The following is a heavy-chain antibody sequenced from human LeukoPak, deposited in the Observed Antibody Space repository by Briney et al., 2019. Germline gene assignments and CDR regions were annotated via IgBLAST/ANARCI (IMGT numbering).Heavy chain of an antibody. CDR2: IIPIFGTA. D-gene: IGHD1-14*01. Sequence: GASVKVSCKASGYTFTSYAMNWVRQAPGQGLEWMGGIIPIFGTANYAQKFQGRVTITADESTSTAYMELSSLRSEDTAVYYCARAALTSPQPFDYWGQGTLVTVSS. J-gene: IGHJ4*02. CDR3: ARAALTSPQPFDY. CDR1: GYTFTSYA. V-gene: IGHV1-69*13.